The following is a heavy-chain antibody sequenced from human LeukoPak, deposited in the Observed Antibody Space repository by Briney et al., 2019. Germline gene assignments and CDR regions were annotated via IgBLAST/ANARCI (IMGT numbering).Heavy chain of an antibody. Sequence: SSETLSLTCTVSGGSISSYYWSWIRQPPGKGLEWIGYIYYSGSTNYNPSLKSRVTISVDTSKNQFSLKLSSVTAADTAVYYCARHESDYYDSSGYSIDYWGQGTLVTVSS. V-gene: IGHV4-59*08. D-gene: IGHD3-22*01. J-gene: IGHJ4*02. CDR1: GGSISSYY. CDR3: ARHESDYYDSSGYSIDY. CDR2: IYYSGST.